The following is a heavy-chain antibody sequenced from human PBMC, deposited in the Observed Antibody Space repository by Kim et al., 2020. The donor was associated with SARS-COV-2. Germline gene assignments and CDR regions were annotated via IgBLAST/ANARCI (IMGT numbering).Heavy chain of an antibody. D-gene: IGHD1-26*01. CDR1: GFTFSSYG. CDR2: ISYDGSNK. Sequence: GGSLRLSCAASGFTFSSYGMHWVRQAPGKGLEWVAVISYDGSNKYYADSVKGRFTISRDNSKNTLYLQMNRLRAEDTAVYYCAKDLGATHYYGRDVWGQGTAVTVSS. J-gene: IGHJ6*02. V-gene: IGHV3-30*18. CDR3: AKDLGATHYYGRDV.